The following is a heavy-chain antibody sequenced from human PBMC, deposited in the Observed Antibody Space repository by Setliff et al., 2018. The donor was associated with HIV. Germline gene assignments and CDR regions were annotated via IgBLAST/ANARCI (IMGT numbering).Heavy chain of an antibody. V-gene: IGHV5-51*01. Sequence: GESLKISCKGSGYRFTSYWIDWVRQTPGKGLEWMGIIYLGDSDTRYSPSFQGQVTISAYKSTSTAYLQWTSLKASDSAIYYCARAPRSPLRWRDNLLSSSSFFMDVWGKGTTVTV. CDR3: ARAPRSPLRWRDNLLSSSSFFMDV. CDR2: IYLGDSDT. J-gene: IGHJ6*03. D-gene: IGHD2-21*01. CDR1: GYRFTSYW.